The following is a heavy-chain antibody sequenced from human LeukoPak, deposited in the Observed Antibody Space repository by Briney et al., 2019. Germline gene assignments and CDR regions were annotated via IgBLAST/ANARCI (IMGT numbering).Heavy chain of an antibody. Sequence: ASVKVSCKASGYTFTSYDINWVRQATGQGLEWMGWMNPNSGNTGYAQKFQGRVTTTRNTSISTAYMELSSLRSEDTAVYYCAREVQVQYSSSSDVGENAFDIWGQGTMVTVSS. CDR2: MNPNSGNT. D-gene: IGHD6-6*01. V-gene: IGHV1-8*03. CDR3: AREVQVQYSSSSDVGENAFDI. CDR1: GYTFTSYD. J-gene: IGHJ3*02.